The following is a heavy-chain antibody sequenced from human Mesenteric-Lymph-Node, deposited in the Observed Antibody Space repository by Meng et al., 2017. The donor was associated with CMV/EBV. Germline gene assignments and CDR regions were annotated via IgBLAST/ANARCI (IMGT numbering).Heavy chain of an antibody. V-gene: IGHV1-69*02. J-gene: IGHJ5*02. D-gene: IGHD6-13*01. CDR3: ACGIAEAGSRWFDP. CDR2: IIPILGIA. Sequence: QVQLVQSGAEVKKPGSSVKVSCKASGGTFSSYTVSWVRQAPGQGLEWMGRIIPILGIANNAQKFQGRVTITADKSTSTAYMELSRLRSEDTAVYYCACGIAEAGSRWFDPWGQGTLVTVSS. CDR1: GGTFSSYT.